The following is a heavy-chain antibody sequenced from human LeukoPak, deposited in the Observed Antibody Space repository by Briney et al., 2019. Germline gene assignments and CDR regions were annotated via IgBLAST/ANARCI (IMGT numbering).Heavy chain of an antibody. CDR2: IYYSGST. Sequence: SETLSLNCTVSGASISSSSYYWGWIRQPPGKGLEWIGSIYYSGSTYYNPSLKSRVTISVDTSKNQFSLKLSSVTAADTAVYYCARGAGDSSGYYSSGGYYYYYMDVWGKGTTVTVSS. V-gene: IGHV4-39*07. CDR1: GASISSSSYY. D-gene: IGHD3-22*01. J-gene: IGHJ6*03. CDR3: ARGAGDSSGYYSSGGYYYYYMDV.